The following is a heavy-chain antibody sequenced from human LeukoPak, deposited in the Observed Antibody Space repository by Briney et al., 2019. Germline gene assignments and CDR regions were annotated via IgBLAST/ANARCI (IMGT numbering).Heavy chain of an antibody. Sequence: SETLSLTCTVSGGSISSSSYYWGWIRQPPGKGLEWIGSIYYSGSTYYNPSLKSRVTISVDTSKNQFSLKLSSVTAADTAVYYCARRVQTYYYGSGISGFDYWGQGTLVTVSS. CDR3: ARRVQTYYYGSGISGFDY. V-gene: IGHV4-39*01. CDR1: GGSISSSSYY. J-gene: IGHJ4*02. CDR2: IYYSGST. D-gene: IGHD3-10*01.